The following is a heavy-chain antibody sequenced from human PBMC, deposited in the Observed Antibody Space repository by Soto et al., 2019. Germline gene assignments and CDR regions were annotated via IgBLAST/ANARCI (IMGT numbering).Heavy chain of an antibody. Sequence: SETLSLTCAVSGGSFNNDNWWSWVRQPPGKGLEWFGEIFHSGSTNYNPSLKSRVTISVDTSKNHFSLKLSSVTAADTAVYYCARARYGSGSYRGGGGMDVWGQGTTVTVSS. CDR1: GGSFNNDNW. CDR2: IFHSGST. D-gene: IGHD3-10*01. CDR3: ARARYGSGSYRGGGGMDV. J-gene: IGHJ6*02. V-gene: IGHV4-4*02.